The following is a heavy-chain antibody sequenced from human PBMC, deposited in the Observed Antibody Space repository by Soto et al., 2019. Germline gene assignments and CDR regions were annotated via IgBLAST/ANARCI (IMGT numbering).Heavy chain of an antibody. D-gene: IGHD5-12*01. Sequence: QVQLQESGPGLVKPSQTLSLTCTVSGGSISSGGYYWSWIRQHPGKGLEGIGYIYYSGGTYYNPSLKSRVTISVDTSKNQFSLKLSSVTAADTAVYYCARGRGYSGYGLNYYFDYWGQGTLVTVSS. CDR3: ARGRGYSGYGLNYYFDY. CDR2: IYYSGGT. J-gene: IGHJ4*02. CDR1: GGSISSGGYY. V-gene: IGHV4-31*03.